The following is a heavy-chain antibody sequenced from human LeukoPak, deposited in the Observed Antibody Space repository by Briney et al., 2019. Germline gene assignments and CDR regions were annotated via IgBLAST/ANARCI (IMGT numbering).Heavy chain of an antibody. CDR1: GFTFDDYA. V-gene: IGHV3-43*02. Sequence: PGGSLRLSCAASGFTFDDYAMHWVRQAPGKGLEWVSLISGDGGSTYYADSVKGRFTISRDNSKNTLFLQMSSLRAEDTAVYYCAKGSGSGWYGWFAPWGQGTLVTVSS. D-gene: IGHD6-19*01. J-gene: IGHJ5*02. CDR2: ISGDGGST. CDR3: AKGSGSGWYGWFAP.